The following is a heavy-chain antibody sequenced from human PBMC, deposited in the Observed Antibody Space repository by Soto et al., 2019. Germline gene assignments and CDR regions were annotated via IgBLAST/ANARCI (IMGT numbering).Heavy chain of an antibody. D-gene: IGHD3-3*01. J-gene: IGHJ6*03. Sequence: EVQLLESGGGLVQPGGSLRLSCAASGFTFSSYALNWVRQAPGKGLEWVSVISGSGDNTYYADSVKGRFTISRDNSKNTLHLQMNSLRAEDTAVYYCAKDLGTDDFWSAYYTYYYMDVWGKGTTVTVSS. CDR3: AKDLGTDDFWSAYYTYYYMDV. CDR2: ISGSGDNT. V-gene: IGHV3-23*01. CDR1: GFTFSSYA.